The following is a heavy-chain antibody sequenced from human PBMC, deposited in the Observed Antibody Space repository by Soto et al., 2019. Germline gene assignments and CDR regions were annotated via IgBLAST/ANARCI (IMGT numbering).Heavy chain of an antibody. CDR2: ISGSGGNT. CDR1: GFTFCSFA. V-gene: IGHV3-23*01. J-gene: IGHJ6*02. Sequence: GGSIRLPPAASGFTFCSFAMSRVRQAPGEGLEWVSGISGSGGNTFYADSVKGRFTIARDNSKNTLYLQMNSLRAEDTAVYYCAKARTTTGDSYYGMDVWGQGTTVTVSS. D-gene: IGHD1-1*01. CDR3: AKARTTTGDSYYGMDV.